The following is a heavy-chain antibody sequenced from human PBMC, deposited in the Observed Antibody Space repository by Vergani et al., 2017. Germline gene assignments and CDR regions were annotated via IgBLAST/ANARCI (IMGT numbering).Heavy chain of an antibody. CDR1: GFTFSSYW. D-gene: IGHD5-12*01. CDR3: ARGRYSGYDAGFSGIGLWREPNRGTYDYYMDV. CDR2: IKQDGSEK. V-gene: IGHV3-7*03. J-gene: IGHJ6*03. Sequence: EVQMVESGGGLVQPGGSLRLSCAASGFTFSSYWMSWVRQTPGKGLEWVANIKQDGSEKYYVDSVKGRFTISRDNAKNSLYLQMNSLRAEDKAVYYCARGRYSGYDAGFSGIGLWREPNRGTYDYYMDVWGKGTTVTVSS.